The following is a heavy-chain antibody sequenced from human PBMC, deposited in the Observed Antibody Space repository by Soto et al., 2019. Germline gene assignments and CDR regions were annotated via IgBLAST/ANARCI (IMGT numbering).Heavy chain of an antibody. Sequence: ASVKVSCKASGYTFTSYAMHWVRQAPGQRLEWMGWINAGNGNTKNSQKFQGRVTITRDTSASTASMELSSLRSEDTAVYYCARDRVSGSYYYYYGMDVWGQGTTVTVSS. V-gene: IGHV1-3*01. J-gene: IGHJ6*02. CDR1: GYTFTSYA. D-gene: IGHD1-26*01. CDR3: ARDRVSGSYYYYYGMDV. CDR2: INAGNGNT.